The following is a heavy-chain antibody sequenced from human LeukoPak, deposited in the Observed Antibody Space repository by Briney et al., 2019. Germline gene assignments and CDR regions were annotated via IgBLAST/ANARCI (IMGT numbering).Heavy chain of an antibody. CDR2: INPSGGST. Sequence: ASVKVSCKASGYTFTSYYMHWVRQAPGQGLEWMGIINPSGGSTSYAQKFQGRVTITRNTSISTAYMELSSLRSEDTAVYYCARIRGDYWGQGTLVTVSS. V-gene: IGHV1-46*01. D-gene: IGHD3-10*01. CDR1: GYTFTSYY. J-gene: IGHJ4*02. CDR3: ARIRGDY.